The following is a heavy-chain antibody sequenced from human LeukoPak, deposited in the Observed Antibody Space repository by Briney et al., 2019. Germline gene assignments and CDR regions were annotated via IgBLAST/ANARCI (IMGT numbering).Heavy chain of an antibody. CDR1: GYTFTGYY. Sequence: ASVKVSCKASGYTFTGYYMHWLRQAPGQGLEWMGRINPNSGGTNYAQKFQGRVTMTRDTSISTAYMELSRLRSDDTAVYYCARVDIVVVPAAGDFDYWGQGTLVTVSS. D-gene: IGHD2-2*01. J-gene: IGHJ4*02. CDR2: INPNSGGT. V-gene: IGHV1-2*06. CDR3: ARVDIVVVPAAGDFDY.